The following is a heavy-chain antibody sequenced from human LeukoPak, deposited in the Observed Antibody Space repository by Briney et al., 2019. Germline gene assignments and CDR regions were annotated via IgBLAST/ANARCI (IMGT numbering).Heavy chain of an antibody. CDR3: ARRSYYYDSSASDY. V-gene: IGHV1-18*01. CDR1: GYTFTSYG. J-gene: IGHJ4*02. Sequence: EASVKVSCKASGYTFTSYGISWVRQAPGQGLEWMGWISAYNGNTNYAQKLQGRVTMTTDTSTSTAYMELRSLRSDDTAVYYCARRSYYYDSSASDYWGQGTLVTVSS. D-gene: IGHD3-22*01. CDR2: ISAYNGNT.